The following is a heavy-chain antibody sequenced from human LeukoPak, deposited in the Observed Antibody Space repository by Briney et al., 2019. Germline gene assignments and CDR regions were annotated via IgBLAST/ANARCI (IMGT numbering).Heavy chain of an antibody. CDR1: SFSICSGGYS. Sequence: SQNLSLNCAVYSFSICSGGYSWNWIRQPPGRGLGWNGYIYNRGSPYYNTSLKSRVTISVDRSKNQFSLKLSSVTAADTAVYYCARDTGTMVDYWGQGTLVTVSS. V-gene: IGHV4-30-2*01. D-gene: IGHD1-7*01. J-gene: IGHJ4*02. CDR2: IYNRGSP. CDR3: ARDTGTMVDY.